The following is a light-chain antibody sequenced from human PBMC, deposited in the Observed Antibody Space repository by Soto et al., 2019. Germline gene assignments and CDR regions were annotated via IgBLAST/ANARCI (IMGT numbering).Light chain of an antibody. V-gene: IGLV3-1*01. CDR2: XXX. CDR1: KLGDKY. J-gene: IGLJ1*01. Sequence: SYELTQPPSVSVSPGQTASITCSGDKLGDKYACWYQQKPGQSPVLVXXXXXXXXXXXXXXXXXXXSGNTATLTISGTQAXXXXXXYCQAWDSSTYVFGTGTKVTVL. CDR3: QAWDSSTYV.